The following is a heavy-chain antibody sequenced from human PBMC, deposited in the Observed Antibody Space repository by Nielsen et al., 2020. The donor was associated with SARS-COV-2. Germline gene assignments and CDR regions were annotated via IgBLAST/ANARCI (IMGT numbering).Heavy chain of an antibody. CDR2: IYYTGST. D-gene: IGHD1-26*01. CDR1: GGSIRSYY. V-gene: IGHV4-59*08. J-gene: IGHJ3*02. Sequence: SETLSLTCTVSGGSIRSYYWTWIRQPPGKGLEWMGYIYYTGSTNYNPSLKSRVTMSVDTSKNQFSLKLRSVTAADTAVYFCATAVGATSSPDAFDIWGQGTMVTVSS. CDR3: ATAVGATSSPDAFDI.